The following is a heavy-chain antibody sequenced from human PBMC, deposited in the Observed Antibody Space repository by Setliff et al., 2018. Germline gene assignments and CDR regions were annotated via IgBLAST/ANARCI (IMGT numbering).Heavy chain of an antibody. V-gene: IGHV3-23*01. J-gene: IGHJ3*02. CDR1: GFTFTSYA. D-gene: IGHD6-19*01. CDR3: IRDTSGRDAFDI. Sequence: GGSLRLSCAASGFTFTSYAMTWVRQAPGKGLEWVSGISGYGSRTYYADSVKGRSTISRDNPQNTMYLQMNSLRAEDTAVYYCIRDTSGRDAFDIWGQGTMVTVSS. CDR2: ISGYGSRT.